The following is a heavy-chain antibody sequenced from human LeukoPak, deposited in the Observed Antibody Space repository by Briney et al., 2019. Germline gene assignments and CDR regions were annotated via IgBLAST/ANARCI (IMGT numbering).Heavy chain of an antibody. J-gene: IGHJ4*02. V-gene: IGHV3-7*01. Sequence: GGSLRLSCAASGFGISSYWMSWVRQAPRKGLEWVANIKQDGTEKYYVDSVKGRFTISRDNAKNSLYLQMNSLRAEDTAVYYCAREVVTATSYFDFWGQGTLVTVSS. D-gene: IGHD2-21*02. CDR2: IKQDGTEK. CDR1: GFGISSYW. CDR3: AREVVTATSYFDF.